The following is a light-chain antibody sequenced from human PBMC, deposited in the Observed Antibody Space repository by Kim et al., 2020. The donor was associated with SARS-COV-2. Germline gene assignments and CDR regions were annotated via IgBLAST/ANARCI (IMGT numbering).Light chain of an antibody. J-gene: IGKJ1*01. CDR3: QQLNSYPQT. Sequence: ASVGDRVTITCRASQGISSYLAWYQQKPGIAPKLLIYAASTLQSGVPSRFSGSGSGTEFTLTISSLQPEDFATYFCQQLNSYPQTFGQGTKVDIK. CDR2: AAS. V-gene: IGKV1-9*01. CDR1: QGISSY.